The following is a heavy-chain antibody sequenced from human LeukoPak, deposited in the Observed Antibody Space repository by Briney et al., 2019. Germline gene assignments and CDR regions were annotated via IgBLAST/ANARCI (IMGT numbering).Heavy chain of an antibody. J-gene: IGHJ4*02. CDR2: ISNSSSYI. Sequence: GGSLRLSCAASGFTFNNYSMNWVRQAPGQGLEWVSSISNSSSYIYYADSVKGRFTISRDNAKNSLYLQMNRLRAEDTGVYYCARRVAVADNYFDYWGQGTLVTVSS. CDR3: ARRVAVADNYFDY. V-gene: IGHV3-21*01. CDR1: GFTFNNYS. D-gene: IGHD6-19*01.